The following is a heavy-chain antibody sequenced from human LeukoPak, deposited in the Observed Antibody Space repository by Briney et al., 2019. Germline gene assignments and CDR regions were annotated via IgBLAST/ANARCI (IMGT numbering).Heavy chain of an antibody. CDR2: ISESGGST. V-gene: IGHV3-23*01. D-gene: IGHD3-22*01. Sequence: GGSLRLSCAASGFSFSSYAMSWVRQAPGKGLEWVSVISESGGSTYYADSVKGRFTVSRDNSKNTLSLQMNSLRAEDTAVYYCARAAPDYSDTSGYFQDDAFGIWGQGTRVTVSS. CDR3: ARAAPDYSDTSGYFQDDAFGI. CDR1: GFSFSSYA. J-gene: IGHJ3*02.